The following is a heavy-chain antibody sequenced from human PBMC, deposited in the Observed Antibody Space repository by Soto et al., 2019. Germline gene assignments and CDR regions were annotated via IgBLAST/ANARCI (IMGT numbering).Heavy chain of an antibody. J-gene: IGHJ6*02. CDR3: ARRVAEGLLWFGELSDYGMDV. D-gene: IGHD3-10*01. CDR2: IYYSGST. CDR1: GGSISSSSYY. V-gene: IGHV4-39*01. Sequence: SETLSLTCTVSGGSISSSSYYWGWIRQPPGKGLEWIGSIYYSGSTYYNPSLKSRVTMSVDTSKNQFSLKLSSVTAADTAVYYCARRVAEGLLWFGELSDYGMDVWGQGTTVTVSS.